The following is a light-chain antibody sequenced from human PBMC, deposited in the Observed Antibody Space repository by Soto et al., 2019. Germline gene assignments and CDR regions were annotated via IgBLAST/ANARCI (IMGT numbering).Light chain of an antibody. CDR3: QQLNTYPPWT. J-gene: IGKJ1*01. CDR2: LGS. CDR1: QSLLHSNGYNY. Sequence: DIVMTQSPLSLPVTPGEPASISCRSSQSLLHSNGYNYLDWYLQKPGQSPQLLIYLGSNRASGVPDRFSGSGSGTDFTLTISSLQPEDSATYYCQQLNTYPPWTFGQGTKVEIK. V-gene: IGKV2-28*01.